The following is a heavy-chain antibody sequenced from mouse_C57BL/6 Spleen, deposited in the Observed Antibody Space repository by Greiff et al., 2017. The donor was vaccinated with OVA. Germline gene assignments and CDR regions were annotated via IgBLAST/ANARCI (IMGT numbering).Heavy chain of an antibody. CDR3: ARVYASYWYFDV. V-gene: IGHV1-55*01. J-gene: IGHJ1*03. D-gene: IGHD3-3*01. CDR1: GYTFTSYW. Sequence: VQLQQSGAELVKPGASVKMSCKASGYTFTSYWITWVKQRPGQGLEWIGDIYPGSGSTNYNEKFKSKATLTVDTSSSTAYMQLSSLTSEDSAVYYCARVYASYWYFDVWGTGTTVTVSS. CDR2: IYPGSGST.